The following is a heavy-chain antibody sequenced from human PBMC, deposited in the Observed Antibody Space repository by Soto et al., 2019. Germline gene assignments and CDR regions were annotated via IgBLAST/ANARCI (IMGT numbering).Heavy chain of an antibody. J-gene: IGHJ6*03. CDR3: ARDHDYIWAEDYYYYMDV. Sequence: GGSLRLSCAASGFTFSSYGMHWVRQAPGKGLEWVAVIWDDGSNKYYADSVKGRFTISRDNSKNTLYLQMNSLRAEDTAVYYCARDHDYIWAEDYYYYMDVWGKGTTVTVSS. CDR1: GFTFSSYG. D-gene: IGHD3-16*01. CDR2: IWDDGSNK. V-gene: IGHV3-33*01.